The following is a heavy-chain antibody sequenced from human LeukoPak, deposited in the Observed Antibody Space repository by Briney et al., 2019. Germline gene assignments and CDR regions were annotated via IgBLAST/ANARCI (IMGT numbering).Heavy chain of an antibody. CDR3: AKEEGAVAPSPFDY. CDR2: ISWNSGSI. V-gene: IGHV3-9*01. D-gene: IGHD6-19*01. Sequence: GGSLRLSCAASGFTFDDYAMHWVRQAPGKGLEWVSGISWNSGSIGYADSVKGRFTISRDNAKNSLYLQMNSLRAEDTALYYCAKEEGAVAPSPFDYWGQGTLVTVSS. J-gene: IGHJ4*02. CDR1: GFTFDDYA.